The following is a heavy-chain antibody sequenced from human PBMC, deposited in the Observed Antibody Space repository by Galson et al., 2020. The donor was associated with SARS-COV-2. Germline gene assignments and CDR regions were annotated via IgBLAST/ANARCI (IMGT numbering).Heavy chain of an antibody. V-gene: IGHV3-11*01. J-gene: IGHJ5*02. Sequence: GGSLRLSCAASGFTFSDSYMSWIRQAPGKGLEWVSSISSGGSTTYYADSVKGRFAISRDHAKKSLYLQMDSLRAEDTAVYYCAKITGGASGWFDHWGEGTLVTVSS. CDR2: ISSGGSTT. CDR1: GFTFSDSY. CDR3: AKITGGASGWFDH. D-gene: IGHD2-21*01.